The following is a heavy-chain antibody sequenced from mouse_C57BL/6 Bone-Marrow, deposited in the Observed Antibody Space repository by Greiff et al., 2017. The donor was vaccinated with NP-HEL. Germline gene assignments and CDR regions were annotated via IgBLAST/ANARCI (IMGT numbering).Heavy chain of an antibody. D-gene: IGHD2-1*01. V-gene: IGHV1-39*01. CDR3: ARFGNYVPNYYAMDY. Sequence: VQLQQSGPELVKPGASVKISCKASGYSFTDYNMNWVKQSNGKSLEWIGVINPNYGTTSYNQKFKGKDTLTVDQSSSTADMQLNSLTAEDSAVYYCARFGNYVPNYYAMDYWGQGTSVTVSS. CDR1: GYSFTDYN. J-gene: IGHJ4*01. CDR2: INPNYGTT.